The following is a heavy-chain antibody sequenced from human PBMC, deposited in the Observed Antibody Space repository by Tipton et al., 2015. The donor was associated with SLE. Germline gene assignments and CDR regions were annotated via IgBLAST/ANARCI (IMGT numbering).Heavy chain of an antibody. V-gene: IGHV4-59*08. CDR3: ARHYDPEQGITIFGVVTAGASDI. Sequence: TLSLTCTVSGGSISSYYWSWIRQPPGKGLEWIGYIYYSGSTYYNPSLKSRVTISVDTSKNQFSLKLSSVTAADTAVYYCARHYDPEQGITIFGVVTAGASDIWGQGTMVTVSS. CDR1: GGSISSYY. J-gene: IGHJ3*02. CDR2: IYYSGST. D-gene: IGHD3-3*01.